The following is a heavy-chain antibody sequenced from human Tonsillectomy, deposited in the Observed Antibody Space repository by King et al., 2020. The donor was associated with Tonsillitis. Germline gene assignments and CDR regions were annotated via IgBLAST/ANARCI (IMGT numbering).Heavy chain of an antibody. CDR2: IYSGGKT. J-gene: IGHJ3*02. CDR3: ARESRYFDWSDPHDAFDI. V-gene: IGHV3-53*01. CDR1: GFTVSKNY. Sequence: VQLVESGGGLIQPGGSLRLSCAASGFTVSKNYMNWVRQAPGKGLEWVSVIYSGGKTYYADSVKGRFTISRDNSKNTLYLQMNSLRAEDTAVYYCARESRYFDWSDPHDAFDIWGQGTMVTVSS. D-gene: IGHD3-9*01.